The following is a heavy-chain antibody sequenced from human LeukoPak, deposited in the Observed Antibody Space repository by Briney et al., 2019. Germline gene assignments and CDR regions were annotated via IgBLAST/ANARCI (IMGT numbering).Heavy chain of an antibody. CDR2: ISGSGGST. D-gene: IGHD6-19*01. V-gene: IGHV3-23*01. CDR1: GFTFSGYY. Sequence: GGSLRLSCTASGFTFSGYYMSWVRQAPGKGLEWVSGISGSGGSTYYADSVKGRFTISRDNSKNTLYLQMNSLRAEDTAVYYCARGWPYAFDIWGQGTMVTVSS. J-gene: IGHJ3*02. CDR3: ARGWPYAFDI.